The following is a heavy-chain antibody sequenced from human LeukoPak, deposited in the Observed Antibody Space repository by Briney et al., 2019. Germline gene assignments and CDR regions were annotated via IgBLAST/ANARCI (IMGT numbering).Heavy chain of an antibody. CDR3: ARVALRPIDYSNPEFDP. J-gene: IGHJ5*02. CDR1: GFTFSSYS. D-gene: IGHD4-11*01. CDR2: ITSDSVTM. Sequence: PGGSLRLSCAASGFTFSSYSMNWVRQAPGQGREWVSYITSDSVTMFYADSVKGRFTASRDNAENSMYLQMNSLRAEDTAVYYCARVALRPIDYSNPEFDPWGQGTLVTVSS. V-gene: IGHV3-48*01.